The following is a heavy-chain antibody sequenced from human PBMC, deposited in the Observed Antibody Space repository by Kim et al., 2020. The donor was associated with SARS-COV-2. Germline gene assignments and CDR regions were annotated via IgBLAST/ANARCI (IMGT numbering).Heavy chain of an antibody. D-gene: IGHD1-7*01. J-gene: IGHJ5*02. CDR3: ASNWNYVGWGWFDP. CDR1: GGTFSSYA. CDR2: IIPIFGTA. Sequence: SVKVSCKASGGTFSSYAISWVRQAPGQGLEWMGGIIPIFGTANYAQKFQGRVTITADESTSTAYMELSSLRSEDTAVYYCASNWNYVGWGWFDPWGQGTLVTVSS. V-gene: IGHV1-69*13.